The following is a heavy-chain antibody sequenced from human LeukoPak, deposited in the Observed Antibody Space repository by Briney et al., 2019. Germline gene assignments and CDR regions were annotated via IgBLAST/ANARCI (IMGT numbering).Heavy chain of an antibody. CDR3: ARGRYSSGYVADY. CDR1: GFIFSSYW. V-gene: IGHV3-74*01. J-gene: IGHJ4*02. Sequence: RSGGSLRLSCAASGFIFSSYWMHWVRQAPGKGPVWVSRINNDGSGITYADSVKGRFTISRDNAKNTLYLQMNSLRAEDTAVYYCARGRYSSGYVADYWGQGTLVTVSS. D-gene: IGHD5-18*01. CDR2: INNDGSGI.